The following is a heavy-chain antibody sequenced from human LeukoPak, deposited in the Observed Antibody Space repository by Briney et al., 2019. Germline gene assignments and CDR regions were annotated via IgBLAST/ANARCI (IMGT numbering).Heavy chain of an antibody. CDR2: IYPGGDTT. D-gene: IGHD2/OR15-2a*01. CDR1: GFIFSGYS. V-gene: IGHV3-23*01. J-gene: IGHJ4*02. CDR3: AKDQSGNTASALEY. Sequence: GGSLRLSCAASGFIFSGYSMSWVRQAPRRGLEWVSYIYPGGDTTYYADSVSGRFTTSRDNSRNILYLEMHDLRVEDTAPYYCAKDQSGNTASALEYWGQGTLVTVSS.